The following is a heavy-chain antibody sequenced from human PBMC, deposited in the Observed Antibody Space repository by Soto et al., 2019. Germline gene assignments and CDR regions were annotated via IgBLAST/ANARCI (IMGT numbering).Heavy chain of an antibody. V-gene: IGHV4-34*01. J-gene: IGHJ4*02. CDR1: GGSFSAYY. CDR3: ARGVGYAGVDY. Sequence: SETLSLTCAVYGGSFSAYYWSWIRQPPGKGLEWIGEINHSGSTTYNPSLKSRVTISVDRSKNQFSLKLSSVTAADTALYYCARGVGYAGVDYWGQGTLVTVS. CDR2: INHSGST. D-gene: IGHD5-12*01.